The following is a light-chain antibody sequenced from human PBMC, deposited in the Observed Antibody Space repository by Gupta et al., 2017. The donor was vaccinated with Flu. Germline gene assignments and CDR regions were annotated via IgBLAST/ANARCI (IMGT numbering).Light chain of an antibody. CDR3: SSYATTDTLV. J-gene: IGLJ1*01. CDR2: EVT. Sequence: ITISCTGTRGDIGDYKYVSWYQQFPGKAPKLIIFEVTNRPSGVSSRFSGSTSGNTASLTISGLQAEDEADYFCSSYATTDTLVFGSGTTVTVL. CDR1: RGDIGDYKY. V-gene: IGLV2-14*01.